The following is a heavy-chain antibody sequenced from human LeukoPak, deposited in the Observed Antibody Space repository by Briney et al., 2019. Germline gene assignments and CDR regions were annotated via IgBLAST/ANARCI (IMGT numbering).Heavy chain of an antibody. V-gene: IGHV4-59*01. Sequence: SETLSLTCTVSGDSINSYFWTWIRQPPGKGLEWLGYIYSRGTTAYNPSLESRLTMLTDTSKNQFSLTLRSVTTADTAVYFCARVTRTHDAFDVWGQPIMVTVSS. CDR2: IYSRGTT. CDR1: GDSINSYF. CDR3: ARVTRTHDAFDV. J-gene: IGHJ3*01. D-gene: IGHD2-21*02.